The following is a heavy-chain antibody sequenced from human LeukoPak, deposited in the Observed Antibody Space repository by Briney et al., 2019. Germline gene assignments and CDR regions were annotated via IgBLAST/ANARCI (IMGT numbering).Heavy chain of an antibody. J-gene: IGHJ4*02. CDR3: AKLKQWQPQRYFSEY. D-gene: IGHD6-19*01. Sequence: QPGGSLRLSCAASGFTFSSYAMSWVRQAPGKGLEWVSTFSGTSSTSYADAVKGRVTISRDNSKNTLYLQLNSLRAEDTAVYYCAKLKQWQPQRYFSEYWGQGALVTVAS. CDR2: FSGTSST. CDR1: GFTFSSYA. V-gene: IGHV3-23*01.